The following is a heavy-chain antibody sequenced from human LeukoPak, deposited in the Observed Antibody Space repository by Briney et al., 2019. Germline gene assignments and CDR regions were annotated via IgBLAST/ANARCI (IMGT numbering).Heavy chain of an antibody. CDR1: GGSFSGYY. CDR2: INHSGST. CDR3: ASERTDIVVVPAAISYFDY. D-gene: IGHD2-2*01. Sequence: SETLSLTCAVYGGSFSGYYWSWIRQPPGKGLEWIGEINHSGSTNYNPSIKIRVTVSVDTSKNQFSLKLSSVTAADTAVYYCASERTDIVVVPAAISYFDYWGQGTLVTVSS. V-gene: IGHV4-34*01. J-gene: IGHJ4*02.